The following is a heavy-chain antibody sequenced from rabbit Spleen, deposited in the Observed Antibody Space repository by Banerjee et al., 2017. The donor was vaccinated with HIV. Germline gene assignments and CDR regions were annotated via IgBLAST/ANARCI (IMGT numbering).Heavy chain of an antibody. Sequence: QSLEESGGDLVKPGASLTLTCTASGFSFSSGYYMCWVRQAPGKGLEWIACIAAGSGGTTYYANWAKGRFTISKTSSTTVTLQMTSLTAADTATYFCARDLAGVIGWNFGLWGQGTLVTVS. D-gene: IGHD4-1*01. CDR2: IAAGSGGTT. CDR3: ARDLAGVIGWNFGL. J-gene: IGHJ4*01. V-gene: IGHV1S40*01. CDR1: GFSFSSGYY.